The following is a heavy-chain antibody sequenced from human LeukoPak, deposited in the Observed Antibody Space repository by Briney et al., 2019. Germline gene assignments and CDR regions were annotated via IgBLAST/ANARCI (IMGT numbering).Heavy chain of an antibody. V-gene: IGHV1-69*04. D-gene: IGHD4-23*01. J-gene: IGHJ4*02. CDR3: ARTTDYGGNSDYFDY. Sequence: SAKVSCKASGGTFSSYAISWVRQAPGQGLEWMGRIIPILGIANYAQKFQGRVTITADKSTSTAYMELSSLRSEDTAVYYCARTTDYGGNSDYFDYWGQGTLVTVSS. CDR2: IIPILGIA. CDR1: GGTFSSYA.